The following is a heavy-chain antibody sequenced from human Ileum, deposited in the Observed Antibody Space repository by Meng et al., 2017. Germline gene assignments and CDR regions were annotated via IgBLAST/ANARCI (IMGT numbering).Heavy chain of an antibody. D-gene: IGHD4-17*01. J-gene: IGHJ4*02. Sequence: QLRPQESGPGLVKPSETLALMCSVPSGSFTNNNYYWVWIRRPPGKGLEWIGSIYYGGSTYYNPSLKSRVTISVDTSTNQFSLKLISVTAADTAVYYCARRAHYGDPPRWGQGTLVTVSS. V-gene: IGHV4-39*01. CDR2: IYYGGST. CDR1: SGSFTNNNYY. CDR3: ARRAHYGDPPR.